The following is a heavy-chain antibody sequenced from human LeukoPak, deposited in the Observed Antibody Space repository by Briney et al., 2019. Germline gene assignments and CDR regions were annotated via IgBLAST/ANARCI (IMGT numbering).Heavy chain of an antibody. J-gene: IGHJ4*02. CDR3: ARGQSYDSSGVDY. Sequence: ASVKVSCKASGYTFTSYAMHWVRQAPGQRLEWMGWINAGNGNTKYSQEFQGRVTITRDTSASTAYMELSSLRSEDMAVYYCARGQSYDSSGVDYWGQGTLVTVSS. CDR2: INAGNGNT. V-gene: IGHV1-3*03. D-gene: IGHD3-22*01. CDR1: GYTFTSYA.